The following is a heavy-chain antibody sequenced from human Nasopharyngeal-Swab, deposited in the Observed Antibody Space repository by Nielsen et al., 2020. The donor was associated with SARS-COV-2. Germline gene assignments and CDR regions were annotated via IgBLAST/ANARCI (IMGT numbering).Heavy chain of an antibody. Sequence: GGSLRLSCAASGFTFSNAWMSWVRQAPGRGLEWVGFIRSKAYGGTTEYAASVKGRFTISRDDSKSIAYLQMNSLKTEDTAVYYCTRGTPYYGSGDLLYYWGQGTLVTVSS. CDR1: GFTFSNAW. V-gene: IGHV3-49*04. CDR2: IRSKAYGGTT. J-gene: IGHJ4*02. D-gene: IGHD3-10*01. CDR3: TRGTPYYGSGDLLYY.